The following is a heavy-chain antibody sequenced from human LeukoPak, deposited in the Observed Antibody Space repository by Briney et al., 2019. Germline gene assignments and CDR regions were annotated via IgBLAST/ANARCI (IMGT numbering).Heavy chain of an antibody. D-gene: IGHD3-10*01. V-gene: IGHV4-59*12. CDR1: GGSISSYY. J-gene: IGHJ6*02. Sequence: PSETLSLTCTVSGGSISSYYWSWIRQPPGKGLEWIGYIYYSGSTNYNPSLKSRVTISVDTSKNQFSLKLSSVTAADTAVYYCARGRYGSGSRTPYYYGMDVWGQGTTVTVSS. CDR3: ARGRYGSGSRTPYYYGMDV. CDR2: IYYSGST.